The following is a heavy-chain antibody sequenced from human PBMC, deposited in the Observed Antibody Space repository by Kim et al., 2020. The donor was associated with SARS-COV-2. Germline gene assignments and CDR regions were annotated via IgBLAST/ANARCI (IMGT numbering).Heavy chain of an antibody. Sequence: SETLSLTCTVSGGSISSYYWSWIRQPPGKGLEWIGYIYYSGSTNYNPSLKSRVTISVDTSKNQFSLKLSSVTAADTAVYYCARAGTPKGYSSSWYFYFDYWGQGTLVTVSS. CDR2: IYYSGST. CDR3: ARAGTPKGYSSSWYFYFDY. D-gene: IGHD6-13*01. V-gene: IGHV4-59*13. CDR1: GGSISSYY. J-gene: IGHJ4*02.